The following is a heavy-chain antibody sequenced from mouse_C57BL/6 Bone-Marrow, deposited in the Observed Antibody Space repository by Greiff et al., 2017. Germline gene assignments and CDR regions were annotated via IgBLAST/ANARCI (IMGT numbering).Heavy chain of an antibody. Sequence: VQLQQSVAELVRPGASVKLSCTASGFNIKNTYMHWVKQRPEQGLEWIGRIDPASGTTKYAPTFQGKATITADTSSNKAYLQLSSLTSEDTAIYYCARALIYYGNYDYAMDYWGQGTSVTVSS. CDR2: IDPASGTT. V-gene: IGHV14-3*01. CDR1: GFNIKNTY. D-gene: IGHD2-1*01. J-gene: IGHJ4*01. CDR3: ARALIYYGNYDYAMDY.